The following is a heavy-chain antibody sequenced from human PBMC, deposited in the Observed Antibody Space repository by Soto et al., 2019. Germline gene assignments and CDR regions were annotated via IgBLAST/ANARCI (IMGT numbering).Heavy chain of an antibody. V-gene: IGHV4-34*01. CDR3: ARGRAYDYVWGSYRSPTYYYYGMDV. CDR2: INHSGST. CDR1: GGSFSGYY. Sequence: SETLSLTCAVYGGSFSGYYWSRIRQPPGKGLEWIGEINHSGSTNYNPSLKSRVTISVDTSKNQFSLKLSSVTAADTAVYYCARGRAYDYVWGSYRSPTYYYYGMDVWGQGTTVTAP. J-gene: IGHJ6*02. D-gene: IGHD3-16*02.